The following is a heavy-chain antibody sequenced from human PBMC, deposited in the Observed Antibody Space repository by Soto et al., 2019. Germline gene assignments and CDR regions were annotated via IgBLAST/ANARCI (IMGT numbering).Heavy chain of an antibody. V-gene: IGHV3-21*01. CDR1: VFTFSSYS. Sequence: VGSLRLSCAPSVFTFSSYSMNWVRHSPGRWLEWVSSISSSSSYIYYADSVKGRFTISRDNAKNSLYLQMNRLRAEDTAVYYCARARYSSPIAVAGPFDYWGQGTLCTVSS. CDR2: ISSSSSYI. D-gene: IGHD6-13*01. CDR3: ARARYSSPIAVAGPFDY. J-gene: IGHJ4*02.